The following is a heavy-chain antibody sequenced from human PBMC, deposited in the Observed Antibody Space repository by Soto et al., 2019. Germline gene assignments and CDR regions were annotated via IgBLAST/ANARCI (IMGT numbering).Heavy chain of an antibody. D-gene: IGHD5-18*01. Sequence: DTLSLTCTVSGGSVSSGSYYWSWIRQPPGKGLEWVGYIYYSGSTNYNPSLKSRVTISVDTSKNQFSLKLSSVTAADTAQYYCQRDLPEDTGMAQKYYYGMHGWGKATT. V-gene: IGHV4-61*01. CDR1: GGSVSSGSYY. CDR2: IYYSGST. J-gene: IGHJ6*04. CDR3: QRDLPEDTGMAQKYYYGMHG.